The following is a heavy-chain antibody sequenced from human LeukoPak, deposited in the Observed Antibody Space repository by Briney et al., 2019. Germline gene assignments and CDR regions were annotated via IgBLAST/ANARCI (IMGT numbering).Heavy chain of an antibody. V-gene: IGHV3-9*01. CDR3: AKDFDYGGTYYFDY. D-gene: IGHD4-23*01. J-gene: IGHJ4*02. Sequence: GGSLRPSCAASGFTFDDYAMHWVRQAPGKGLEWVSGISWNSGSIGYADSVKGRFTISRDNAKNSLYLQMNSLRAEDTALYYCAKDFDYGGTYYFDYWGQGTLVTVSS. CDR1: GFTFDDYA. CDR2: ISWNSGSI.